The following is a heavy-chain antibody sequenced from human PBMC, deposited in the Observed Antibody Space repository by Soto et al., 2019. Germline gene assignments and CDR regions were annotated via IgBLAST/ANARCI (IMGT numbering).Heavy chain of an antibody. CDR3: ARDWTNYDSSGPGDY. CDR2: INAGNGDT. D-gene: IGHD3-22*01. J-gene: IGHJ4*02. Sequence: XSVKVSCTASGYSLTSYPMDWVRQAPGQGLEWMGWINAGNGDTKYSQKFQGRVTITRDTSAITAYMELSSLRSEDTAVYYCARDWTNYDSSGPGDYWGQGTLVTVSS. CDR1: GYSLTSYP. V-gene: IGHV1-3*01.